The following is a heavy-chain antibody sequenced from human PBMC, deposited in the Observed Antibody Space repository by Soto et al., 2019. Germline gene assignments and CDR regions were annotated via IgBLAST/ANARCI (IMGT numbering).Heavy chain of an antibody. J-gene: IGHJ5*02. V-gene: IGHV2-5*02. CDR1: GFSVSTSGVA. CDR3: AHRGYDSSGYLNWFDP. CDR2: IYWDDDK. Sequence: QITLKESGPTLVKPTQTLTLTCTCSGFSVSTSGVAVGWIRQPPGKALEWLALIYWDDDKRYSPSLNSRLAITKEPSKNQVVLTMTNMDPVDTAKYYCAHRGYDSSGYLNWFDPRGQGTLVTVSS. D-gene: IGHD3-22*01.